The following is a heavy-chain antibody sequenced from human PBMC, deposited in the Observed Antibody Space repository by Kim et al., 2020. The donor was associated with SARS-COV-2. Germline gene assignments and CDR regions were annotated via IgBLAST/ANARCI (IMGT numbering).Heavy chain of an antibody. CDR1: GFTFSSYA. J-gene: IGHJ4*01. V-gene: IGHV3-30-3*01. CDR3: ASTIVVVPAAIYEDVY. D-gene: IGHD2-2*02. CDR2: ISYDGSNK. Sequence: GGSLRLSCAASGFTFSSYAMHWVRQAPGKGLEWVAVISYDGSNKYYADSVKGRFTISRDNSKNTLYLQMNSLRAEDTAVYYCASTIVVVPAAIYEDVYWG.